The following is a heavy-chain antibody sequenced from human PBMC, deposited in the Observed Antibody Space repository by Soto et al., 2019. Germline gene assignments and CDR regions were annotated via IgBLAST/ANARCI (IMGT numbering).Heavy chain of an antibody. CDR3: DREYPAHDYDYVWGRYRLPNDAFDI. CDR1: GGSISSGDYY. D-gene: IGHD3-16*02. J-gene: IGHJ3*02. Sequence: QVQLQESGPGLVKPSQTLSLTCTVSGGSISSGDYYWSWIRQPPGKGLEWIGYIYYSGSTHYNPSLKSRDTRLVDMSKNVFSLKLSSVAAADPAVYYCDREYPAHDYDYVWGRYRLPNDAFDIWVQGTMVTVSS. CDR2: IYYSGST. V-gene: IGHV4-30-4*01.